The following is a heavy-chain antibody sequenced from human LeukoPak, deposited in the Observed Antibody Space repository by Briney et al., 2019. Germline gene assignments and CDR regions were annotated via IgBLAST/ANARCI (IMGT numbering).Heavy chain of an antibody. D-gene: IGHD5-18*01. CDR2: IYYSGST. J-gene: IGHJ3*02. CDR3: ARDLGVMVRAFDI. Sequence: SETLSLTCTVPGGSISSYYWSWIRQPPGKGLEWIGYIYYSGSTNYNPSLKSRVTISVDTSKNQISLKLSSVTAEDTAVYYCARDLGVMVRAFDIWGQGTMVTVSS. V-gene: IGHV4-59*01. CDR1: GGSISSYY.